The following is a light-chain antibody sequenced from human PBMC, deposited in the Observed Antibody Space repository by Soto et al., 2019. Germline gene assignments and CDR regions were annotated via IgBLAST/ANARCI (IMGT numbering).Light chain of an antibody. V-gene: IGKV3-15*01. J-gene: IGKJ3*01. CDR2: GAS. CDR3: QHYNNWPFT. CDR1: QSVSSD. Sequence: EIVMTHSPVTLSVSPGEKATLSCRASQSVSSDLAWYQQKPGQAPRLLIYGASTRTTGIPARFSGSGSGTEFTLTISSLQSEDFAVYYCQHYNNWPFTFGPGTKVDIK.